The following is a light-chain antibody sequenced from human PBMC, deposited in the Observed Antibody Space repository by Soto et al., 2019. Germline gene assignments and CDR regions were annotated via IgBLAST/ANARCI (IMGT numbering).Light chain of an antibody. CDR2: EVT. V-gene: IGLV2-8*01. CDR1: SSDVGTYDY. Sequence: QSVLTQPPSASGSPGQSVTISCTGTSSDVGTYDYVSWYQQHPGKAPKLMIYEVTKRPSGVPDRFSGSKSGNTASLTVAGLLAEDEAEYYCYSYAGTKGVFGTGTKVTVL. CDR3: YSYAGTKGV. J-gene: IGLJ1*01.